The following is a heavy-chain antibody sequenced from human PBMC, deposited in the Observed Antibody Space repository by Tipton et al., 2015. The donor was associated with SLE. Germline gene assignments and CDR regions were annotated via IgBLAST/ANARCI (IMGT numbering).Heavy chain of an antibody. Sequence: GLVKPSQTLSLTCTVSGGSISSDDYYWTWIRQHPGKGLEWIGHMSYSGSTYYNPSLKSRVTISVDTSKNQFSLKLSSVTSADTAIYYCARGPLYGLDIWGQGTTVTVSS. V-gene: IGHV4-31*03. CDR3: ARGPLYGLDI. CDR1: GGSISSDDYY. J-gene: IGHJ3*02. CDR2: MSYSGST. D-gene: IGHD3-10*01.